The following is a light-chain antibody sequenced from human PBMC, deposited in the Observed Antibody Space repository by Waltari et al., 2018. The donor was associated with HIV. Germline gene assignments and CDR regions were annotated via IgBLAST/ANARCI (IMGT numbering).Light chain of an antibody. V-gene: IGLV2-14*01. CDR2: EVS. CDR3: SSYTPSNTLV. J-gene: IGLJ1*01. Sequence: QSALTQPASVSGSPGQSITISCTGTSSDVGGYNYVSWYQQHPGRAPKLIIFEVSNRPSGISKCFSGSKSGNTASLTISGLQAEDEADYSCSSYTPSNTLVFGTGTKVTVL. CDR1: SSDVGGYNY.